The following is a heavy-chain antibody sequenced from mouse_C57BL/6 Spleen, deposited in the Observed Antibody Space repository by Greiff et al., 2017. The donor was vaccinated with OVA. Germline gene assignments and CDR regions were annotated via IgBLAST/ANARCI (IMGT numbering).Heavy chain of an antibody. J-gene: IGHJ2*01. CDR1: GYTFTSYW. D-gene: IGHD4-1*01. CDR3: ARTGTRYFDY. V-gene: IGHV1-50*01. Sequence: QVQLKQPGAELVKPGASVKLSCKASGYTFTSYWMQWVKQRPGQGLEWIGEIDPSDSYTNYNQKFKGKATLTVDTSSSTAYMQLSSLTSEDSAVYYCARTGTRYFDYWGQGTTLTVSS. CDR2: IDPSDSYT.